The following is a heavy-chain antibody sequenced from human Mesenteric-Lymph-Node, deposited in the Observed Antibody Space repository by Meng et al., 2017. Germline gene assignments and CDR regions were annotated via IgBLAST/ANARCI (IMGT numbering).Heavy chain of an antibody. CDR1: GFTFDDYA. Sequence: GGSLRLSCAASGFTFDDYAMHWVRQAPGKGLEWVSLISWDGGSTYYADSVKGRFTISRDNSKNSLYLQMNSLRAEDTAVYYCARGGGMITFGGVIVLPWFDPWGQGTLVTVSS. V-gene: IGHV3-43D*04. CDR3: ARGGGMITFGGVIVLPWFDP. J-gene: IGHJ5*02. CDR2: ISWDGGST. D-gene: IGHD3-16*02.